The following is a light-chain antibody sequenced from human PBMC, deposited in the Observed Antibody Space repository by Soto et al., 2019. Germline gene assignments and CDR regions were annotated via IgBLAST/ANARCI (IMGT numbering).Light chain of an antibody. V-gene: IGKV1-39*01. CDR3: QQSYSTPRT. J-gene: IGKJ1*01. CDR1: QTIGRY. Sequence: DIQMTQSPSSLSASGGDRVTITCRASQTIGRYLNWYQQQPGKAPKLLIYAASSLQSGVPSRFSGSGSGTDFTLTISSLQPEDFATYYCQQSYSTPRTFGQGTKVDIK. CDR2: AAS.